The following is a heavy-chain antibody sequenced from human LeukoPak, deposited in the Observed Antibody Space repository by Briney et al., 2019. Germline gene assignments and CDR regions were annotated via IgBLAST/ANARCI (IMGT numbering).Heavy chain of an antibody. Sequence: ASEKVSCKDSGYTFTGYYMHWVRQAPGRGLEWMGWINPNCGGTNYAQKFQGRVTITRDTSISTAYMELSRLRSDDTAVYYCARDHTMVRGVINHWGQGTLVTVSS. CDR3: ARDHTMVRGVINH. CDR2: INPNCGGT. J-gene: IGHJ5*02. D-gene: IGHD3-10*01. CDR1: GYTFTGYY. V-gene: IGHV1-2*02.